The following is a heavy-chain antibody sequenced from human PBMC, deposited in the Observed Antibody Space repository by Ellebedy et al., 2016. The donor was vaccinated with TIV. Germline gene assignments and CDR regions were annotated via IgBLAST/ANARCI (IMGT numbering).Heavy chain of an antibody. CDR1: GGSISSNY. J-gene: IGHJ3*02. CDR2: IYSSGST. CDR3: ARNLVVVAATGAFDI. D-gene: IGHD2-15*01. Sequence: SETLSLTCTVSGGSISSNYWSWIRQPAGKGLEWIGRIYSSGSTKYNPSLKSRVTMSVDTSKNQFSLNLSSVTAADTAVYYCARNLVVVAATGAFDIWGQGTIVTVSS. V-gene: IGHV4-4*07.